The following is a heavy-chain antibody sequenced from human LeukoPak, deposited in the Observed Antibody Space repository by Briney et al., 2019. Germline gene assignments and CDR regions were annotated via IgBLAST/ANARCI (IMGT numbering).Heavy chain of an antibody. CDR3: ARSRSSGWYGVYYFDY. J-gene: IGHJ4*02. Sequence: GSSVKVSCTASGGTFISYAISWVRQAPGQGLEWMGGIIPIFGTANYAQKFQGRVTITADESTSTAYMELSSLRSEDTAVYYCARSRSSGWYGVYYFDYWGQGTLVTVSS. CDR2: IIPIFGTA. D-gene: IGHD6-19*01. V-gene: IGHV1-69*01. CDR1: GGTFISYA.